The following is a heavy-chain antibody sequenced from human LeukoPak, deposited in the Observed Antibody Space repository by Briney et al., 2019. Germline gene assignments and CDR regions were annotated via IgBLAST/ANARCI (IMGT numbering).Heavy chain of an antibody. V-gene: IGHV3-23*01. CDR2: ISGSGGST. CDR1: GFTLSSYG. J-gene: IGHJ6*03. CDR3: AKGMGYVSGSSYSYYYYMDV. D-gene: IGHD3-10*01. Sequence: GGTLRLSCAASGFTLSSYGMNWVRQAPGKGLEWVSGISGSGGSTYYADSVKGRFTISRDNSKNTLYLQMNSLRAEDTAVYYCAKGMGYVSGSSYSYYYYMDVWGKGTTVTISS.